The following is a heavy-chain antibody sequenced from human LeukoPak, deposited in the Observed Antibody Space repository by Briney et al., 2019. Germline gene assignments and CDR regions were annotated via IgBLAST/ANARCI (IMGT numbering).Heavy chain of an antibody. D-gene: IGHD4-23*01. J-gene: IGHJ5*02. CDR2: INTDNGGT. Sequence: ASVKVSCKASGYNFKSFGISWVRQAPGQGLEWMGWINTDNGGTNYAQKFQGRFTMTTDTSTSTAYMELRSLRSDDTAVYYCARDLNWGVAASSGNDXLDPWGQGTLVSVSS. CDR3: ARDLNWGVAASSGNDXLDP. CDR1: GYNFKSFG. V-gene: IGHV1-18*01.